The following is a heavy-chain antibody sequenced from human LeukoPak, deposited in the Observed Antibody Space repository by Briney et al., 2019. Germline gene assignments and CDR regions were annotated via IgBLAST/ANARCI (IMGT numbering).Heavy chain of an antibody. CDR3: TRAGGFDNFLDY. V-gene: IGHV3-49*04. CDR2: ISSKVHDSTP. J-gene: IGHJ4*02. Sequence: GGSLRLSCTTSGFTFGEYGLNWVRQAPGKGLEWVGFISSKVHDSTPQYAASVKGRFTISRDDSKDTAYLQMINLKTEDTAIYYCTRAGGFDNFLDYWGQGTPVTVSS. CDR1: GFTFGEYG. D-gene: IGHD5-12*01.